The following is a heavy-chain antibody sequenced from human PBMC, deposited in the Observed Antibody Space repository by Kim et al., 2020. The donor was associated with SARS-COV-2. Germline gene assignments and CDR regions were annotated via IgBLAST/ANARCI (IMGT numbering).Heavy chain of an antibody. D-gene: IGHD3-10*01. CDR2: ISGSGGST. CDR3: AKGRTPTRGEEKYFQH. V-gene: IGHV3-23*01. CDR1: GFTFSSYA. J-gene: IGHJ1*01. Sequence: GGSLRLSCAASGFTFSSYAMSWVRQAPGKGLEWVSAISGSGGSTYYADSVKGRFTISRDNSKNTLYLQMNSLRAEDTAVYYCAKGRTPTRGEEKYFQHWGQGTLVTVSS.